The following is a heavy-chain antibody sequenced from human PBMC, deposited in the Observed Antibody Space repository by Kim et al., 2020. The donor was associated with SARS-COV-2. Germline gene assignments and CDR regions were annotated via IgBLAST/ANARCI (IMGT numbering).Heavy chain of an antibody. D-gene: IGHD3-22*01. J-gene: IGHJ4*02. Sequence: GGSLRLSCAASGFSFSTYAIQWVRQAPGKGLDYVSAISTDGSMTNYANSVKGRFTISRDNSKNTLYLQMGSLRAEDTAVYFCARVVYNDGSYYFDYWGQG. CDR3: ARVVYNDGSYYFDY. V-gene: IGHV3-64*01. CDR1: GFSFSTYA. CDR2: ISTDGSMT.